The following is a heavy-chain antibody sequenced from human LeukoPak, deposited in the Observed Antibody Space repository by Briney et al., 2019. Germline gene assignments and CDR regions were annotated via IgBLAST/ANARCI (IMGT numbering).Heavy chain of an antibody. CDR1: GGSISSYY. CDR3: ARGRGAADPDY. D-gene: IGHD6-13*01. Sequence: PSETLSLTCTVSGGSISSYYWSWIRQPPGKGLDWIGEINHSGSANYNPSLKSRVTISVDTSKNQFSLKLSSVTAADTAVYYCARGRGAADPDYWGQGTLVTVSS. V-gene: IGHV4-34*01. J-gene: IGHJ4*02. CDR2: INHSGSA.